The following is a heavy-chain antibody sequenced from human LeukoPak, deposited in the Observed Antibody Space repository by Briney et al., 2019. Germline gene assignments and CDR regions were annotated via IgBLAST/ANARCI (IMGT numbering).Heavy chain of an antibody. J-gene: IGHJ4*02. CDR3: ARDRSMTEKYSGRYFHDY. CDR1: GYTFTGYY. D-gene: IGHD1-26*01. Sequence: ASVKVSCTASGYTFTGYYMHWVRQAPGQGLEWMGWIDPNKGDTKYPQKFKGRVSMTRDTSFSTAYMELSRLTSDDTAVYYCARDRSMTEKYSGRYFHDYWGQGTLVTVSS. CDR2: IDPNKGDT. V-gene: IGHV1-2*02.